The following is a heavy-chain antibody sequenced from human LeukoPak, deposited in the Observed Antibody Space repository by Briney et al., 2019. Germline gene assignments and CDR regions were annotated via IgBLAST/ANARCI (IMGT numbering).Heavy chain of an antibody. J-gene: IGHJ4*02. CDR3: AKGLEGYCSGGSCYFDY. Sequence: GGSLRLSCAASGFTFSDYYMSWIRQAPGKGLEWVSAISGSGGSTYYADSVKGRFTISRDNSKNTLYLQMNSLRAEDTAVYYCAKGLEGYCSGGSCYFDYWGQGTLVTVSS. CDR1: GFTFSDYY. CDR2: ISGSGGST. D-gene: IGHD2-15*01. V-gene: IGHV3-23*01.